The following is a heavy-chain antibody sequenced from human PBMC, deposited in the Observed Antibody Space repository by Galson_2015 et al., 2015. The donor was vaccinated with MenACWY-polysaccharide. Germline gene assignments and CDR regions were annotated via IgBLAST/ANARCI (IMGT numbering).Heavy chain of an antibody. CDR3: ARDGAGFWGDKLDY. Sequence: SLRLSCAASGFSFSSYWMSWVRQAPGKGLEWVGNVKQDEGEKNYVDSVKGRFTISRDNAKNSLYLQMNSLRAEDTAIYYCARDGAGFWGDKLDYWGQGILVTVSS. CDR1: GFSFSSYW. V-gene: IGHV3-7*01. J-gene: IGHJ4*02. CDR2: VKQDEGEK. D-gene: IGHD3-3*01.